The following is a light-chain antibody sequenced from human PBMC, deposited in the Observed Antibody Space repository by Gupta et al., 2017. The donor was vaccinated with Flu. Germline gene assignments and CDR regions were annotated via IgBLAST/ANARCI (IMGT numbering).Light chain of an antibody. CDR1: QSVSSY. Sequence: EIVMTQFPATLSVSPGERVTLSCRASQSVSSYVAWYQQKPGKGPKLLIHNAATRASGVPARFRGSGTGTEFTLTISSLQSEDFAVYYCQKYNNWPWTVGQGTKVEIK. V-gene: IGKV3-15*01. CDR2: NAA. CDR3: QKYNNWPWT. J-gene: IGKJ1*01.